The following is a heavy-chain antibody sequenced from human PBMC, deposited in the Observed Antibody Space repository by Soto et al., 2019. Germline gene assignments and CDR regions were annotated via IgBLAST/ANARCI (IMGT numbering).Heavy chain of an antibody. CDR2: INWNSGSI. Sequence: LRLSCAASGFTFDDYAMHWVRQVPGKGLEWVSGINWNSGSIGYGDSVKGRFAISRDNAKNSLHLQMNSLSAEDTAFYYCVKDESINWYSGHFRHWGQGALVTVSS. V-gene: IGHV3-9*01. J-gene: IGHJ1*01. CDR1: GFTFDDYA. CDR3: VKDESINWYSGHFRH. D-gene: IGHD6-13*01.